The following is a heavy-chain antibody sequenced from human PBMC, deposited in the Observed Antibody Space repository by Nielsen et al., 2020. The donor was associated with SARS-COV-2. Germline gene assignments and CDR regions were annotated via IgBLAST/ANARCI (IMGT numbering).Heavy chain of an antibody. CDR1: GYTFTGYY. V-gene: IGHV1-2*04. CDR2: INPNSGGT. J-gene: IGHJ4*02. Sequence: ASVKVSCKASGYTFTGYYMHWVRQAPGQGLEWMGWINPNSGGTNYAQKFQGWVTMTRDTSISTAYMELSRLRSDDTAVCYCARSTDGDFPLIDYWGQGTLVTVSS. D-gene: IGHD4-17*01. CDR3: ARSTDGDFPLIDY.